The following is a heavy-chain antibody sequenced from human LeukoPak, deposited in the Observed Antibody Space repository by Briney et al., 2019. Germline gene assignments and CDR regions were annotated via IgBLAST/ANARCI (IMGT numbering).Heavy chain of an antibody. V-gene: IGHV4-59*01. Sequence: SETLSLTCTVSGGSISSYYWSWIRQSPGKGLEWIGYIYYGGSTNNNPSLKSRVTISLDTSKNQFSLKLSSVTAADTAVYYCARDSALGVLDYWGQGTLVTVSS. J-gene: IGHJ4*02. CDR2: IYYGGST. CDR1: GGSISSYY. CDR3: ARDSALGVLDY. D-gene: IGHD3-10*01.